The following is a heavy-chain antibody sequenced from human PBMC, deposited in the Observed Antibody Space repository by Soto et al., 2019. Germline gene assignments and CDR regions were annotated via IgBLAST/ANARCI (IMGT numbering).Heavy chain of an antibody. D-gene: IGHD5-12*01. Sequence: QVQLVQSGAEVKKPGSSVKVSCKASGGTFSSYTVSWLRQVPGQGLEWMGGIIAVFGRGNYAQKFQGRVTMTAVESTSTAYMEQRSLTSVDTAVYFCGRERGLATIVAVTGTFDVWGQGAMVTVSS. CDR3: GRERGLATIVAVTGTFDV. J-gene: IGHJ3*01. V-gene: IGHV1-69*01. CDR2: IIAVFGRG. CDR1: GGTFSSYT.